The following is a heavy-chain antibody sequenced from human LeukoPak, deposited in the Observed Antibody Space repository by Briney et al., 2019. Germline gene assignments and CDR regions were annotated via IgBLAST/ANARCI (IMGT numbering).Heavy chain of an antibody. CDR1: GGSISSGGYY. V-gene: IGHV4-61*03. Sequence: SETLSLTCTVSGGSISSGGYYWSWIRQPPGKGLEWIGYIYYSGSTNYNPSLKSRVTISVDTSKNHFSLKLSSVTAADTAVYYCARGYYTAFDYWGQGALVTVSS. D-gene: IGHD3-3*01. J-gene: IGHJ4*02. CDR2: IYYSGST. CDR3: ARGYYTAFDY.